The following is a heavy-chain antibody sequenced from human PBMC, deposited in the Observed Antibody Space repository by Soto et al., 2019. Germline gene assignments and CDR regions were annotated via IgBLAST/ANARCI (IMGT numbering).Heavy chain of an antibody. CDR1: GGSISSYY. D-gene: IGHD2-15*01. CDR3: ARTTTEGSYCSGGSCYSGSEYFQH. Sequence: QLPETLSLTCTVSGGSISSYYWSWIRQPPGKGLEWIGYIYYSGSTNYNPSLKSRVTISVDTSKNQFSLKLSSVTAADTAVYYCARTTTEGSYCSGGSCYSGSEYFQHWGQGTLVTVSS. V-gene: IGHV4-59*01. J-gene: IGHJ1*01. CDR2: IYYSGST.